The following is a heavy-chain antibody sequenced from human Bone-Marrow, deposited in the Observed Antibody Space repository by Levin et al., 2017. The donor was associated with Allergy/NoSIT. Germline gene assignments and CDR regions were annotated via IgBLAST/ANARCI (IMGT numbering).Heavy chain of an antibody. Sequence: GGSLRLSCAVSGFNVDDYAMHWVRQAPGKGLEWVSGITWNRGKNDYADSVMGRFTISRDSVKNSLYLELNSLRGEATALYYCVKDISGDGSNSARWGQGTLVTVSS. CDR3: VKDISGDGSNSAR. J-gene: IGHJ4*02. V-gene: IGHV3-9*01. CDR2: ITWNRGKN. D-gene: IGHD5-24*01. CDR1: GFNVDDYA.